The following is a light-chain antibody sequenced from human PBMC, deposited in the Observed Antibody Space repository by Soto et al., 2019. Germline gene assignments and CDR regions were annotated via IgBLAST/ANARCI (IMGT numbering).Light chain of an antibody. J-gene: IGKJ4*01. Sequence: DIQMTQSPSTLSASVADRVTIACRASQAISGYLAWYQRKPGKAPKLLIYDAANLQTGVSSRFSGSGSGTEGTLTIISLQPDDFATYYCQQYSSYPLTFGGGTKVEIK. CDR3: QQYSSYPLT. V-gene: IGKV1-5*01. CDR1: QAISGY. CDR2: DAA.